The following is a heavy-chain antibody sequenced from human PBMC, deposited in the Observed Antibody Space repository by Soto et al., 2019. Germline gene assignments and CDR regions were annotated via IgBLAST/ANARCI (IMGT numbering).Heavy chain of an antibody. D-gene: IGHD3-9*01. V-gene: IGHV4-30-4*01. J-gene: IGHJ4*02. CDR1: XGSISSGDYY. CDR2: IYYSGST. CDR3: ARAFDILTRYYFDY. Sequence: PSETLSLTCTVSXGSISSGDYYWSWIRQPPGKGLEWIGYIYYSGSTYYNPSLKSRVTISVDTSKNQFSLKLSSVTAADTAVYYCARAFDILTRYYFDYWGQGTLVTVSS.